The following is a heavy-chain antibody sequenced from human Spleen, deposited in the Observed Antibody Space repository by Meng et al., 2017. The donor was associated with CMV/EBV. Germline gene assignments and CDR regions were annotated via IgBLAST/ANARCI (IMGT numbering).Heavy chain of an antibody. J-gene: IGHJ4*02. Sequence: GESLKISCAASGFTFSSYSMNWVRQAPGKGLEWVSSISSSSSYIYYADSVKGRFTISRDNAKNSLYLQMNSLRAEDTAVYYCARDPSRDIVVVPAATGVDYWGQGTLVTVSS. CDR3: ARDPSRDIVVVPAATGVDY. CDR2: ISSSSSYI. D-gene: IGHD2-2*01. V-gene: IGHV3-21*01. CDR1: GFTFSSYS.